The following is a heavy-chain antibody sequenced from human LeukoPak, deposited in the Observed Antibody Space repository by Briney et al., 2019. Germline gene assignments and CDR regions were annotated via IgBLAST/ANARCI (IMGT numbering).Heavy chain of an antibody. CDR1: GGSISGYY. V-gene: IGHV4-59*01. D-gene: IGHD6-19*01. Sequence: SETLSLTCTVSGGSISGYYWSWIRQPPGQGLEWVGYISYSGSTNYNPSLKSRVTISVDTSKNQFSLKLSSVTAADTAIYYCARDGRAGSLFAYWGQGTLVTVSS. CDR3: ARDGRAGSLFAY. CDR2: ISYSGST. J-gene: IGHJ4*02.